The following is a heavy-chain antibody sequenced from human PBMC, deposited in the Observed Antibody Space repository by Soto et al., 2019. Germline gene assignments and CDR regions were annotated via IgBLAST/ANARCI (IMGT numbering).Heavy chain of an antibody. J-gene: IGHJ4*02. D-gene: IGHD4-17*01. CDR2: IYYTGST. CDR1: GSSISPYY. CDR3: TRVGGYYGDYPNFDY. V-gene: IGHV4-59*01. Sequence: PSETLSLTCSVSGSSISPYYWSWIRQPPGKGLEWIGYIYYTGSTKYNPSLKSRVTISLGTSRNQVYLKLSSVTAADTAVYYCTRVGGYYGDYPNFDYWGPGTLVTV.